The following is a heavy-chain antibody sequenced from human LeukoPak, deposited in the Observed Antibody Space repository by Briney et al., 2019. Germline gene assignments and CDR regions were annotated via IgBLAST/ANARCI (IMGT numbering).Heavy chain of an antibody. CDR3: ARLRHHYYDSSGYFYYFDY. Sequence: SEILSLTCTVSGGSISSYYWSWIRQPPGKGLEWIGYIYTSGSTNYNPSLKSRVTISVDTSKNQFSLKLSSVTAADTAVYYCARLRHHYYDSSGYFYYFDYWGQGILVTVSS. CDR1: GGSISSYY. J-gene: IGHJ4*02. V-gene: IGHV4-4*09. D-gene: IGHD3-22*01. CDR2: IYTSGST.